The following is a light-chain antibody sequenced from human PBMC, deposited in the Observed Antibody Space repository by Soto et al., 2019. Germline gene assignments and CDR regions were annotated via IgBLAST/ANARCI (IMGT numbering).Light chain of an antibody. CDR2: GAS. CDR3: QQYASSLT. V-gene: IGKV3-20*01. CDR1: QSVDSAF. J-gene: IGKJ1*01. Sequence: EIVLTQSPGSLSLSLGERATLSCRASQSVDSAFFAWYQQKPGQPPRLLMYGASRRATGIPDRFSGSGSGTDFTLTINRLEPEDFAVYYCQQYASSLTFGQGTKVEI.